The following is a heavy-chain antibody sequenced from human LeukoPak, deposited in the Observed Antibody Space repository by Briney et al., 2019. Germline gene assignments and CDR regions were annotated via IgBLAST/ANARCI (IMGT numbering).Heavy chain of an antibody. Sequence: ASVKVSCKASGYTFTGYYMHWVRQAPGQGLEWMGWISAYNGNTNYAQKLQGRVTMTTDTSTSTAYMELRSLRSDDTAVYYCARVWSGYPFWFDPWGQGTLVTVSS. CDR2: ISAYNGNT. CDR1: GYTFTGYY. CDR3: ARVWSGYPFWFDP. D-gene: IGHD3-3*01. V-gene: IGHV1-18*04. J-gene: IGHJ5*02.